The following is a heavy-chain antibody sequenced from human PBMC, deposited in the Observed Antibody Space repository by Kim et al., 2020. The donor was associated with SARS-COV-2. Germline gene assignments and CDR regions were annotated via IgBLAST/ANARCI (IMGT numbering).Heavy chain of an antibody. CDR1: GYTFTSYG. CDR2: ISAYNGNT. V-gene: IGHV1-18*01. J-gene: IGHJ4*02. D-gene: IGHD1-1*01. CDR3: ARGTPWNDVFYYFDY. Sequence: ASVKVSCKASGYTFTSYGISWVRQAPGQGLEWMGWISAYNGNTNYAQKLQGRVTMTTDTSTSTAYMELRSLRSDDTAVYYCARGTPWNDVFYYFDYWGQGTLVTVSS.